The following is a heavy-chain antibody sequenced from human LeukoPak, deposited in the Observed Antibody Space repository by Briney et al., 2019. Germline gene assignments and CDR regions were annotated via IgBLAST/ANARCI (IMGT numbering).Heavy chain of an antibody. D-gene: IGHD3-16*01. V-gene: IGHV4-59*01. Sequence: PSETLSLICTVSGGSISSYYWSWIRQPPGKELEWIGYIYYSGSTNYSPSLKSRVTISVDTSKNQFSLKLSSVTAADTAVYYCARYGLIRGFEYWGQGTLVTVSS. CDR3: ARYGLIRGFEY. J-gene: IGHJ4*02. CDR2: IYYSGST. CDR1: GGSISSYY.